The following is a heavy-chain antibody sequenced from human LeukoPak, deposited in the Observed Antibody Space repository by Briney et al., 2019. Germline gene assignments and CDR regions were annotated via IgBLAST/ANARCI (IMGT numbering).Heavy chain of an antibody. CDR1: GGTFSSYA. CDR2: IIPIFGTA. D-gene: IGHD3-10*01. CDR3: TRDYYGSGSYYSY. Sequence: SVKVSCKASGGTFSSYAISWVRQAPGQGLEWMGGIIPIFGTANYAQKFQGRVTITADKSTSTAYMELSSLRSEDTAVYYCTRDYYGSGSYYSYWGQGTLVTVSS. J-gene: IGHJ4*02. V-gene: IGHV1-69*06.